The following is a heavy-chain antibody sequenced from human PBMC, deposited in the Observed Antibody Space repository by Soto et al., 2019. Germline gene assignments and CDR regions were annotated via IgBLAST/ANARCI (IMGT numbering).Heavy chain of an antibody. J-gene: IGHJ4*02. V-gene: IGHV3-23*01. CDR1: GFTFSPYA. D-gene: IGHD2-2*01. Sequence: QPGGSLRLSCAASGFTFSPYAMSWVRQAPGKGLEWVSVISGSGGSTYYADSVKGRFTISRDNSKNTVDLQMSSLRAEDTAVYYCAKVGQKYFVDYWGQGTLVTVSS. CDR2: ISGSGGST. CDR3: AKVGQKYFVDY.